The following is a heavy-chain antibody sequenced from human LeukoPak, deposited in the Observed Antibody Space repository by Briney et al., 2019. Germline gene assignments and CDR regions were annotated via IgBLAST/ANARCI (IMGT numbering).Heavy chain of an antibody. J-gene: IGHJ4*02. CDR2: IKLDGSEK. V-gene: IGHV3-7*01. Sequence: GGSLRLSCAASGFILSNYWMSWVRQAPGKGLEWVANIKLDGSEKYYVNSVKGRFTISRDNAKNSLNLQMNSLRAEDTAVYYCAREARGSYVPGLDSWGQGTLVTVSS. D-gene: IGHD1-26*01. CDR1: GFILSNYW. CDR3: AREARGSYVPGLDS.